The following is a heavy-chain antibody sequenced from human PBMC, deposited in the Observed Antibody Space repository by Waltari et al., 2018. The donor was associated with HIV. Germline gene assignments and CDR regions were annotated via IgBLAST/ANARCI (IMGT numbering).Heavy chain of an antibody. CDR1: GYTFTSYY. D-gene: IGHD5-18*01. CDR2: INPSGGST. CDR3: ARGAAMVQTAEWFDP. J-gene: IGHJ5*02. V-gene: IGHV1-46*01. Sequence: PGASVKVSCKASGYTFTSYYMHWVRQAPGQGLEWMGIINPSGGSTSYAQKFQGRVTMTRDTSTSTVYMELSSLRSEDTAVYYCARGAAMVQTAEWFDPWGQGTLVTVSS.